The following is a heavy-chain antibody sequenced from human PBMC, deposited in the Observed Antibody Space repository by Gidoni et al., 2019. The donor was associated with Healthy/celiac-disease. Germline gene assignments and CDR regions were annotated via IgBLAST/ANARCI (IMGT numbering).Heavy chain of an antibody. D-gene: IGHD3-10*01. CDR2: ISYDGSNK. J-gene: IGHJ6*04. CDR1: GFTFSSYA. Sequence: QVQLVESGGGVVQPGRSLRLSCAASGFTFSSYALHWVPQAPGKGLEWVAVISYDGSNKYYADSVKGRFTISRDNSKNTLYLQMNSLRAEDTAVYYCARAGGGYFGSGSYFHYYGMDVWGKGTTVTVSS. CDR3: ARAGGGYFGSGSYFHYYGMDV. V-gene: IGHV3-30-3*01.